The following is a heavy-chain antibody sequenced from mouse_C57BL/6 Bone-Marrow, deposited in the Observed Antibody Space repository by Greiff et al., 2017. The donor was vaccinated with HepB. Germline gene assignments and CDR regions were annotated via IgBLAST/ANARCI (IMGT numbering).Heavy chain of an antibody. V-gene: IGHV5-12*01. Sequence: EVKLVESGGGLVQPGGSLKLSCAASGFTFSDYYMYWVRQTPEKRLEWVAYISNGGGSTYYPDTVKGRFTISRDNAKNTLYLQMSRLQSEDTAMYYCARHTYDGYYGFAYWGQGTLVTVSA. CDR1: GFTFSDYY. CDR2: ISNGGGST. J-gene: IGHJ3*01. D-gene: IGHD2-3*01. CDR3: ARHTYDGYYGFAY.